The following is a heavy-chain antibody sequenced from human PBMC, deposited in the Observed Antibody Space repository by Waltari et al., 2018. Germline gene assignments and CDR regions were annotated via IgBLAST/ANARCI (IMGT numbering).Heavy chain of an antibody. J-gene: IGHJ4*02. V-gene: IGHV3-21*01. CDR3: ARDPLHYYGSGSLYYFDY. Sequence: EVQLVESGGGLVKPGGSLNLSCASSGFPCPDYTLNWVRQAPGKGLEWVSCITSSSSYIYYTDSVKGRFTISRDNAKNSLYLQMNSLRAEDTAVYYCARDPLHYYGSGSLYYFDYWGQGTLVTVSS. CDR1: GFPCPDYT. D-gene: IGHD3-10*01. CDR2: ITSSSSYI.